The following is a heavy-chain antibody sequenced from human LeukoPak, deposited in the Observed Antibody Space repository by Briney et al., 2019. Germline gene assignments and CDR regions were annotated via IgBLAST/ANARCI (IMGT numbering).Heavy chain of an antibody. CDR1: GGSISSYY. CDR3: ARRSTYYYDSSGLDP. V-gene: IGHV4-59*01. CDR2: IYYSRST. Sequence: SETLSLTCTVSGGSISSYYWSWIRQPPGKGLEWIGYIYYSRSTNYNPSLKSRVTISVDTSKNQFSLKLSSVTAADTAVYYCARRSTYYYDSSGLDPWGQGTLVTVPS. J-gene: IGHJ5*02. D-gene: IGHD3-22*01.